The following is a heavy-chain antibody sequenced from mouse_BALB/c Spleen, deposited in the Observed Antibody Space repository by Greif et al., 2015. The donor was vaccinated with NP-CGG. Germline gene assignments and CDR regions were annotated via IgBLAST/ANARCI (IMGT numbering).Heavy chain of an antibody. V-gene: IGHV14-4*02. CDR1: GFNIKDYY. CDR3: PGLGQSARDY. D-gene: IGHD3-3*01. J-gene: IGHJ4*01. Sequence: VQLQQSGAELVRSGASVKLSCTASGFNIKDYYMHWVKQRPEQGLEWIGWIDPENGDTEYAPKFQGKATMTADTSSNTAYLQLSSLTSEDTAVYYCPGLGQSARDYWGQGTSVTVSS. CDR2: IDPENGDT.